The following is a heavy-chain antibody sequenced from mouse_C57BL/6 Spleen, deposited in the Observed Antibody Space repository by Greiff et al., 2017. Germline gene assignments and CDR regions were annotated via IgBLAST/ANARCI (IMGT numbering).Heavy chain of an antibody. CDR3: TAWDEYYAMDY. D-gene: IGHD4-1*01. V-gene: IGHV6-3*01. CDR1: GFTFSNYW. CDR2: IRLKSDNYAT. Sequence: EVKLMESGGGLVQPGGSMKLSCVASGFTFSNYWMNWVRQSPEKGLEWVAQIRLKSDNYATHYAESVKGRFTISRDDSKSSVYLQMNNLRAEDTGIYYCTAWDEYYAMDYWGQGTSVTVSS. J-gene: IGHJ4*01.